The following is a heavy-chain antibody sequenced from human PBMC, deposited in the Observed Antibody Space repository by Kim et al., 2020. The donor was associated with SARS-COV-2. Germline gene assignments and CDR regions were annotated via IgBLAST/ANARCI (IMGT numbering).Heavy chain of an antibody. V-gene: IGHV3-23*01. J-gene: IGHJ4*02. CDR3: AKDGLKYYYDSSGYYPNNSDFDY. D-gene: IGHD3-22*01. CDR1: GFTFSSYA. CDR2: ISGSGGST. Sequence: GGSLRLSCAASGFTFSSYAMSWVRQAPGKGLEWVSAISGSGGSTYYADSVKGRFTISRDNSKNTLYLQMNSLRAEDTAVYYCAKDGLKYYYDSSGYYPNNSDFDYWGQGTLVTVSS.